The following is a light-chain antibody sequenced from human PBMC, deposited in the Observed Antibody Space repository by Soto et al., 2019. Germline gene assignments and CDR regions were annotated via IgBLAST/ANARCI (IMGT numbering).Light chain of an antibody. CDR3: QQSSSAPLT. CDR2: AAS. V-gene: IGKV1-39*01. CDR1: QSISTY. Sequence: DIQMTQSPSSLSASEGDRGTITCRASQSISTYLNWYQQKPGKAPKLLIYAASSLQSGVPSRFSGSGSGTEFTLTISSLQPEDFAICYCQQSSSAPLTFGPGTKVDIK. J-gene: IGKJ3*01.